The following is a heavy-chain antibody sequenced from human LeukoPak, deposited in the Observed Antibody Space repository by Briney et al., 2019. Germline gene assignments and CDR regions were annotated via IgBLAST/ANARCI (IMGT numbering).Heavy chain of an antibody. V-gene: IGHV5-51*01. CDR2: TFAGYSYA. CDR1: GYNFTPYW. J-gene: IGHJ4*02. CDR3: VRLPTPSLLDDY. D-gene: IGHD3-3*02. Sequence: GESLKISCQSSGYNFTPYWIVWVRQMPGKGLEWMGITFAGYSYAIYSPSFQGQVTISVDRSISTAYLQWSSLKASDTAMYYCVRLPTPSLLDDYWGQGTLVTVSS.